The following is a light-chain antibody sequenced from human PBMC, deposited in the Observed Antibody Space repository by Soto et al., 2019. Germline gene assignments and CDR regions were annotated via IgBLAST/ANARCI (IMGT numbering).Light chain of an antibody. CDR1: QSISNW. J-gene: IGKJ2*01. CDR2: RAS. CDR3: QQYHRYPYS. Sequence: DIQMSQSPSTLSPSVGDRVTISCRASQSISNWLAWYQQKPGEAPEFLIYRASNLQSGVPSRFSGSGSGTEFTLTISSLQTDDFATYYCQQYHRYPYSFGPGTKLEI. V-gene: IGKV1-5*03.